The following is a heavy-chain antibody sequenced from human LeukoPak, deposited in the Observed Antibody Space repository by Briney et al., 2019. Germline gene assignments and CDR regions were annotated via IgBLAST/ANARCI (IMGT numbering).Heavy chain of an antibody. Sequence: GGSLRLSCAASGFTFSSYSMDWVRQAPGKGLEWVSYSSTGSSSIYYADSVKGRFTISRDNSKNTLYLQMNSLRAEDTAVYYCARDAPYTKLRRGCMDVWGQGTTVTVSS. CDR3: ARDAPYTKLRRGCMDV. CDR2: SSTGSSSI. D-gene: IGHD5-18*01. V-gene: IGHV3-48*01. CDR1: GFTFSSYS. J-gene: IGHJ6*02.